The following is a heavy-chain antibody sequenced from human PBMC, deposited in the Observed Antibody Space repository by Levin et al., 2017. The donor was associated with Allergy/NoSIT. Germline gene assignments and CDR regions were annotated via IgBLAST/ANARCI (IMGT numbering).Heavy chain of an antibody. D-gene: IGHD4-23*01. Sequence: GESLKISCAASGFTFSSYGMHWVRQAPGKGLEWVAVISYDGSNKYYADSVKGRFTISRDNSKNTLYLQMNSLRAEDTAVYYCAKLGAVVKGFDPWGQGTLVTVSS. V-gene: IGHV3-30*18. CDR2: ISYDGSNK. J-gene: IGHJ5*02. CDR3: AKLGAVVKGFDP. CDR1: GFTFSSYG.